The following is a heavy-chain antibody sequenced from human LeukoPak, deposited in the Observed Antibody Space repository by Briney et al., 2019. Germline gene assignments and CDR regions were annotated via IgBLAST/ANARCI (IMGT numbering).Heavy chain of an antibody. D-gene: IGHD3-10*01. CDR1: GYTFTSYG. V-gene: IGHV1-18*01. Sequence: GASVKVSCKASGYTFTSYGISWVRQAPGQGLEWMGWISAYNGNTNYAQKLQGRVTMTTDTSTSTAYMELRSLRSDDTAVYYCARVIASKGAYGSGSYNNWFDPWGQGTLVTVSS. J-gene: IGHJ5*02. CDR3: ARVIASKGAYGSGSYNNWFDP. CDR2: ISAYNGNT.